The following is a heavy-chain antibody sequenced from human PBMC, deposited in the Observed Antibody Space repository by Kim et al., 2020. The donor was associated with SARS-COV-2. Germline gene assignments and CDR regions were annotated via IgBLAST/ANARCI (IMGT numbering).Heavy chain of an antibody. CDR2: ISGSGGST. V-gene: IGHV3-23*01. D-gene: IGHD2-15*01. Sequence: GGSLRLSCAASGFTFSSYAMSWVRQAPGKGLEWVSAISGSGGSTYYADSVKVRFTISRDNSKNTLYLQMNSLIAEDTAVYYCAKDASHCSGGSCYGDAFDIWGQATMVTVSS. CDR3: AKDASHCSGGSCYGDAFDI. J-gene: IGHJ3*02. CDR1: GFTFSSYA.